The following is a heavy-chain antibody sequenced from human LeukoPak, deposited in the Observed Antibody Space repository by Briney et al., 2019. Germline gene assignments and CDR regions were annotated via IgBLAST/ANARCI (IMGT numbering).Heavy chain of an antibody. V-gene: IGHV5-51*01. CDR1: GYSFTSYW. D-gene: IGHD3-22*01. J-gene: IGHJ4*02. CDR2: IYPGDSAS. Sequence: GESLKISCKGSGYSFTSYWIAWVRQMPGKGLEWMGVIYPGDSASRYSPSFQGQVTMSADKSISTAYLQWSSLKASDTAMYYCARHYSGYYWDYWGQGTLVTVSS. CDR3: ARHYSGYYWDY.